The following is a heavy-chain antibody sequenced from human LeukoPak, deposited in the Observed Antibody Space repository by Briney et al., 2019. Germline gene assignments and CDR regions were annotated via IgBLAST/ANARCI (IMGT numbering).Heavy chain of an antibody. CDR3: AIELGTPSSPEDWFDP. CDR2: INPNSGGT. Sequence: ASVKVSCKASGYTFTGYYMHWVRQAPGQGLEWMGRINPNSGGTNYAQKFQGRVTMTRDTSISTAYMELSRLRSDDTAVYYCAIELGTPSSPEDWFDPSGQGTLVTVST. D-gene: IGHD1-1*01. J-gene: IGHJ5*02. V-gene: IGHV1-2*06. CDR1: GYTFTGYY.